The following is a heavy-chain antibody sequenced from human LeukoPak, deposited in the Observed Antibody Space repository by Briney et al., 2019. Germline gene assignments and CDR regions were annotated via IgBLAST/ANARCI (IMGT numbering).Heavy chain of an antibody. CDR1: GYSFTSYW. D-gene: IGHD2-2*01. CDR3: ARHKDCSSTSCYPDY. CDR2: IHPGDSDT. V-gene: IGHV5-51*01. Sequence: GESLKISCKGSGYSFTSYWIGWVRQMPGKGLEWMGIIHPGDSDTRYSPSFQGQVTISADKSISTAYLQWSSLKASDTAMYYCARHKDCSSTSCYPDYWGQGTLVTVSS. J-gene: IGHJ4*02.